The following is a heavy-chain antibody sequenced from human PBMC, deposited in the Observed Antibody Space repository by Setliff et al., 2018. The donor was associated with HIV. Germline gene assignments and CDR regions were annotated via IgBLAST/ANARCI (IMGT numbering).Heavy chain of an antibody. D-gene: IGHD3-22*01. CDR1: GESISSNKW. CDR2: IYHSGST. Sequence: SETLSLTCAVYGESISSNKWWSWVSQPPGKGLEWIGEIYHSGSTKYNPSLKSRVTISVDTSQNQFSLRLSSVTAADTAVYYCSRHPYYYDSSGYHAPNWFDPWGQGTLVTVSS. J-gene: IGHJ5*02. V-gene: IGHV4-4*02. CDR3: SRHPYYYDSSGYHAPNWFDP.